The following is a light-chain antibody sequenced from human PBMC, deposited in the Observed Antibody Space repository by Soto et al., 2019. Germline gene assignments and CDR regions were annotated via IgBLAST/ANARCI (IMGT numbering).Light chain of an antibody. Sequence: DIVMTQSPDSLAVSLGERVTINCKSSQSLLHTSNDKNYLAWYQQKPGQAPTLLIYWASTRQSGVPDRFSGSGSGTDFTLTSSSLQAQDVAVYYCQQYYDTPLTFGGGTKVESK. CDR3: QQYYDTPLT. CDR2: WAS. J-gene: IGKJ4*01. V-gene: IGKV4-1*01. CDR1: QSLLHTSNDKNY.